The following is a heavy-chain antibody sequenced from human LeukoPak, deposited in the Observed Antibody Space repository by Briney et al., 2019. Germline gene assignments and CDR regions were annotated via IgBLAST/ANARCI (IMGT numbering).Heavy chain of an antibody. J-gene: IGHJ6*03. CDR2: IYYPGST. Sequence: SETLSLTCSVSGDSITTSYWTWIRQSPGKGLEWFGYIYYPGSTLSNPSLKSRLSLSLHTSKNQFSLKLLSVTAADTATYYCARVGGGGMRFRHYMDVWGKGTPVTVSS. V-gene: IGHV4-59*01. D-gene: IGHD3-16*01. CDR1: GDSITTSY. CDR3: ARVGGGGMRFRHYMDV.